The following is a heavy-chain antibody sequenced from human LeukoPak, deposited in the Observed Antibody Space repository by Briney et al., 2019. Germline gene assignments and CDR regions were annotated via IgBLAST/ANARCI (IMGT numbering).Heavy chain of an antibody. V-gene: IGHV1-18*01. CDR1: GYTFTSYG. D-gene: IGHD2-2*01. Sequence: GASVKVSCKASGYTFTSYGISWVRQAPGQGLEWMGWISAYNGNTNYAQKFQGRVTITTDESTSTAYMELSSLRSEDTAVYYCARDSAGVYCSSTSDVCGFDPWGQGTLVTVSS. CDR2: ISAYNGNT. J-gene: IGHJ5*02. CDR3: ARDSAGVYCSSTSDVCGFDP.